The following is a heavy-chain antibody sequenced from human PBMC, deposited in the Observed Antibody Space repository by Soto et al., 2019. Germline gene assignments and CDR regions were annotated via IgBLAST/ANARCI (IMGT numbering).Heavy chain of an antibody. D-gene: IGHD4-17*01. CDR3: ARELNTVTTRDAFDI. CDR1: GFTFSAYG. J-gene: IGHJ3*02. V-gene: IGHV3-33*01. Sequence: QVQLVESGGGVVQPGRSLRLSCAASGFTFSAYGMHWVRQAPGKGLEWVAVIWSDDNNKYYADSVKGRFSISRDNSKNTLYPQMNSLGADDTAVYYCARELNTVTTRDAFDIWGQGTMVIVSS. CDR2: IWSDDNNK.